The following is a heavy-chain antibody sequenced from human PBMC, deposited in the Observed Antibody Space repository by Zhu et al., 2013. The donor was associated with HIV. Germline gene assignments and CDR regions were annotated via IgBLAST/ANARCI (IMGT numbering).Heavy chain of an antibody. J-gene: IGHJ5*02. CDR2: INPNSGGT. CDR1: GYTFTGHY. V-gene: IGHV1-2*02. D-gene: IGHD2-21*02. CDR3: AREEGYCGGDCFFDP. Sequence: QVQLVQSGAEVKKPGASVKVSCKASGYTFTGHYMHWVRQAPGQGLEWMGWINPNSGGTNYAQKFQGRVTMTRDTSISTAYMELSRLRSDDTAVYYCAREEGYCGGDCFFDPWGQGTLVTVSS.